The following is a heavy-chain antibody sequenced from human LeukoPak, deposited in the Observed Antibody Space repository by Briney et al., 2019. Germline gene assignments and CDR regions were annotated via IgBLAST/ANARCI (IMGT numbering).Heavy chain of an antibody. Sequence: KPSETLSLTCTVSGYSISSGYYWSWIRQPAGKGLEWIGRIYTSGSTNYNPSLKSRVTISVDTSKNQFSLKLSSVTAADTAVYYCARGSGIQLWLRNYFDYWGQGTLVTVSS. D-gene: IGHD5-18*01. V-gene: IGHV4-61*02. CDR3: ARGSGIQLWLRNYFDY. CDR1: GYSISSGYY. J-gene: IGHJ4*02. CDR2: IYTSGST.